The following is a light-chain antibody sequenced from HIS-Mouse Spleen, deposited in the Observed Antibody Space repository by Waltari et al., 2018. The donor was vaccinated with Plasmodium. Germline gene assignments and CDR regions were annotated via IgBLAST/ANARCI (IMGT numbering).Light chain of an antibody. CDR3: CSYAGSSTFVV. CDR1: SSDVGSYNL. CDR2: EGS. J-gene: IGLJ2*01. Sequence: QSALTQPASVSGSPGQSITLSCTVPSSDVGSYNLVSWYQQHPGKAPKLMIYEGSKRPSGVSNRFSGSKSGNTASLTISGLQAEDEADYYCCSYAGSSTFVVFGGGTKLTVL. V-gene: IGLV2-23*03.